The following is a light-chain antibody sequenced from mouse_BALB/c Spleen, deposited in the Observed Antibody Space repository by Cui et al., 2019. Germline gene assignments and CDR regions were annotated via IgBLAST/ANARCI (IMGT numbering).Light chain of an antibody. Sequence: QAVVTQESSLTKTPGGTVTHTCRSSTVAVTTTNYTNCIQEQPVHLFTCLIGGTNNRAPGVPARFSGSLIGDKAALTLAGAQTEDEAIYFCALWYSNLGFGGGTKLTVL. CDR1: TVAVTTTNY. J-gene: IGLJ1*01. V-gene: IGLV1*01. CDR2: GTN. CDR3: ALWYSNLG.